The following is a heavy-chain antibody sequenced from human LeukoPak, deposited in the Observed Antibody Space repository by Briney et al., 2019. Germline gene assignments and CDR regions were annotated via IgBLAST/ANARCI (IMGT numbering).Heavy chain of an antibody. D-gene: IGHD3-3*01. J-gene: IGHJ2*01. V-gene: IGHV4-30-2*01. Sequence: SETLSLTCTVSGGSISSGGYYWSWIRQPPGKGLEWIGYIYHSGSTYYNPSLKSRVTISVDRSKNQFSLKLSSVTAADTAVYYCARGAFEWAGEPDFLWYFDLWGRGTLVTVSS. CDR2: IYHSGST. CDR1: GGSISSGGYY. CDR3: ARGAFEWAGEPDFLWYFDL.